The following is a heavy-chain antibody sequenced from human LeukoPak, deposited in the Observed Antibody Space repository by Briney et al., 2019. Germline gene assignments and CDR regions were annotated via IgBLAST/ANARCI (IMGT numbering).Heavy chain of an antibody. CDR3: ARALAPYGDYAFDY. V-gene: IGHV4-59*01. J-gene: IGHJ4*02. CDR1: GDSISSYY. D-gene: IGHD4-17*01. CDR2: ISYSGST. Sequence: SETLSLTCTVSGDSISSYYWTWIRQPPGKGLEWIGHISYSGSTNYNPSLKSRVTISVDTSKSQFSLTLSSVTAADTAVYYCARALAPYGDYAFDYWGQGTLVPVSS.